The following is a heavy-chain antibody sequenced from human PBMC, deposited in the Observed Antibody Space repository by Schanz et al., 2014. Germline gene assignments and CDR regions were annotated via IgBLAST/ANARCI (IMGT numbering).Heavy chain of an antibody. D-gene: IGHD6-25*01. V-gene: IGHV3-30*04. CDR1: GFSFSTYA. Sequence: QVQLVESGGGVVQPGRSLRLSCAASGFSFSTYAMHWVRQAPGKGLEWVAVISYGGSDKYYTDSVKGHFTISRDDSKNPLYLQMNSLRAEDTAIYYCARDGRKYSSGTLDYFDNWGQGTLVTVSS. CDR2: ISYGGSDK. J-gene: IGHJ4*02. CDR3: ARDGRKYSSGTLDYFDN.